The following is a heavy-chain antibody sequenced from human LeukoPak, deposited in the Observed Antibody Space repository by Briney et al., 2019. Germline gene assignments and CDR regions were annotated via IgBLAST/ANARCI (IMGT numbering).Heavy chain of an antibody. CDR1: GGSISSSNW. V-gene: IGHV4-4*02. CDR2: IYHSGST. J-gene: IGHJ4*02. Sequence: SGTLSLTCAVSGGSISSSNWWSWVRQPPGKGLEWIGEIYHSGSTNYNPSLKSRVTISVDKSKNQFSLKLSSVTAADTAVYYCARAWRGIGTSRLVTYYFDYWGQGTLVTVSS. D-gene: IGHD1-14*01. CDR3: ARAWRGIGTSRLVTYYFDY.